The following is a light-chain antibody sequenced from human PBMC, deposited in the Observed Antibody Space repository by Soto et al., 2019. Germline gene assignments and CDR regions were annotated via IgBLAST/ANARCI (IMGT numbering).Light chain of an antibody. J-gene: IGKJ2*01. CDR2: DAS. Sequence: DIQMTQSPSTLSASVGDRVTITCRASRSISSWLAWYQQKPGKAPKLLIYDASSLESVVPSRFSGSGSGTEFTLTISSLQPDDFATYYCQQYNSYSRYTFGQGTKLEIK. CDR3: QQYNSYSRYT. V-gene: IGKV1-5*01. CDR1: RSISSW.